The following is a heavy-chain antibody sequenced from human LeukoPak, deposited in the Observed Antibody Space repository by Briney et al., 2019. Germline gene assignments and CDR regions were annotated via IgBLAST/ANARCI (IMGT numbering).Heavy chain of an antibody. CDR3: ARDPSNWFDP. Sequence: GGSLRLSCAASGFTVSSNYMSWVRQAPGKGLERVSVIYSGGSTYYADSVKGRFTISRDNSKNTLYLQMNSLRAEDTAVYYCARDPSNWFDPWGQGTLVTVSS. CDR1: GFTVSSNY. CDR2: IYSGGST. V-gene: IGHV3-53*01. J-gene: IGHJ5*02.